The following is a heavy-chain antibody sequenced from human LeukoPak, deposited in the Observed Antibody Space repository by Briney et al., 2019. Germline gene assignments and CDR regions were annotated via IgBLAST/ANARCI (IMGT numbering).Heavy chain of an antibody. D-gene: IGHD1-26*01. V-gene: IGHV4-4*07. CDR1: GGSVSNSY. J-gene: IGHJ6*03. CDR3: ARGGSYFYDYYMDV. Sequence: SETLSLTCTVSGGSVSNSYWTWIRQSAGKGLEWIGRMYSSGSSNYNPSLKSRTTMSVDTSKNEFPLKLTSVTAADTAVYYCARGGSYFYDYYMDVWGQGATVSVSS. CDR2: MYSSGSS.